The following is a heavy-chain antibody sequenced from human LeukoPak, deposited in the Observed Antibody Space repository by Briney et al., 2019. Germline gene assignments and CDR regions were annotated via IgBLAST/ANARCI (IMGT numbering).Heavy chain of an antibody. V-gene: IGHV3-11*01. Sequence: GGSLRLSCVASGFTFSDYYMSWSRQAPGKGLEWISYISSVGSTIHYADSVKGRFTVSRDNAKNSLYLQMSSLRAEDTAVYYCARAGNPGVYYYYPMDVWGQGATVTVSS. J-gene: IGHJ6*02. D-gene: IGHD7-27*01. CDR1: GFTFSDYY. CDR2: ISSVGSTI. CDR3: ARAGNPGVYYYYPMDV.